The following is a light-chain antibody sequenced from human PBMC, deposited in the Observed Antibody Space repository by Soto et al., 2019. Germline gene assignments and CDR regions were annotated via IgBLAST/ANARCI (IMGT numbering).Light chain of an antibody. J-gene: IGKJ4*01. CDR2: DAT. V-gene: IGKV3-11*01. Sequence: EIVMTQSPATLSVSPGEGATLSCMASQSIDGNLAWYQQKPGQAPRLLIYDATKRAAGIPARFSGSGSGTDFTLGIASLEPEDSAVYYCQQRSSWPGTFGGGTKVDIK. CDR3: QQRSSWPGT. CDR1: QSIDGN.